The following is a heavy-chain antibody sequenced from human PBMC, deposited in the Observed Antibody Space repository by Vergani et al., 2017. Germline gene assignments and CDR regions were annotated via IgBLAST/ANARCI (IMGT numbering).Heavy chain of an antibody. D-gene: IGHD4-23*01. V-gene: IGHV4-31*01. CDR1: GGSISSGGYY. CDR3: AREWNYGGNNWFDP. CDR2: IYYSGST. Sequence: QVQLQESGPGLVKPSQTLSLTCTVSGGSISSGGYYWSWLRQHPGTGLEWIGYIYYSGSTYYNPSLKSQVTISVDTSKNQFSLKLSSVTAADTAVYYCAREWNYGGNNWFDPWGQGTLVTVSS. J-gene: IGHJ5*02.